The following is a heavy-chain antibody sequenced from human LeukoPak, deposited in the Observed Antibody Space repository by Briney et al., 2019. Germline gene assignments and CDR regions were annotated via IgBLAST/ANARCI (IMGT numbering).Heavy chain of an antibody. CDR2: ISYDGSNK. D-gene: IGHD6-13*01. V-gene: IGHV3-30*18. J-gene: IGHJ4*02. Sequence: GGSLRLYCAASGFTFSSYAMHWVRQAPGKGLEWVAVISYDGSNKYYADSVKGRFTISRDNSENTLYLQMNSLRAEDTAVYYCAKDEGLAYGSSWYPGDYWGQGTLVTVSS. CDR3: AKDEGLAYGSSWYPGDY. CDR1: GFTFSSYA.